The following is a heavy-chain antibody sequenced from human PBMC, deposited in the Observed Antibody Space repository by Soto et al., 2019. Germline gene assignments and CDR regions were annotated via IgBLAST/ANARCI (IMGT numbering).Heavy chain of an antibody. CDR1: GFSFSKYA. CDR3: AALSSQLPQRSGMDV. D-gene: IGHD2-2*01. V-gene: IGHV3-30*03. J-gene: IGHJ6*02. Sequence: GGSLRLSCAASGFSFSKYAINWVRQAPGKGLEWVAVISYDGSDKYYADSVKVRFTIYRDNSKNTLYLQMNILRAEDTAVYYGAALSSQLPQRSGMDVWGQGTTVPVSS. CDR2: ISYDGSDK.